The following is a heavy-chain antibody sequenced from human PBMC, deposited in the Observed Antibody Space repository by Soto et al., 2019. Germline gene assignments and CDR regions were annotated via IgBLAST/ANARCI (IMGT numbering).Heavy chain of an antibody. J-gene: IGHJ6*03. V-gene: IGHV3-33*01. CDR1: GFTFSSYG. CDR2: IWYDGSNK. CDR3: AREGITIFGVVITNYYYMDV. D-gene: IGHD3-3*01. Sequence: GGSLRLSCAASGFTFSSYGMHWVRQAPGKGLEWVAVIWYDGSNKYYADSVKGRFTISRDNSKNTLYLQMNSLRAEDTAVYYCAREGITIFGVVITNYYYMDVWGKGTTVTVSS.